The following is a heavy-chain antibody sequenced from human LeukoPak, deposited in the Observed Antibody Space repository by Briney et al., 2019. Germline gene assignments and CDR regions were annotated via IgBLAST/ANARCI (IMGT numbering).Heavy chain of an antibody. CDR2: IYYSGST. Sequence: SETLSLTCTVSGGSISSYYWSWIRQPPGKALEWIGYIYYSGSTNYSPSLKSRVTMSVDTSKNQFSLKLSSVTAADTAVYYCARSLRAYYWYFDLWGRGTLVTVSS. V-gene: IGHV4-59*01. CDR3: ARSLRAYYWYFDL. J-gene: IGHJ2*01. D-gene: IGHD2-21*01. CDR1: GGSISSYY.